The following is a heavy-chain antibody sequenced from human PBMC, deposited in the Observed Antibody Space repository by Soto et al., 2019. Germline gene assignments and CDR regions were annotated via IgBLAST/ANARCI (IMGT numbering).Heavy chain of an antibody. Sequence: SETLSLTCAVYGGSFSGYYWSWIRQPPGKGLEWIGEINHSGSTNYNPSLKSRVTISVDTSKNQFSLKLSSVTAADTAVYYCAREVYYYGSGSYYPPRFYYMDVWGKGTTVTVSS. J-gene: IGHJ6*03. CDR1: GGSFSGYY. V-gene: IGHV4-34*01. CDR3: AREVYYYGSGSYYPPRFYYMDV. CDR2: INHSGST. D-gene: IGHD3-10*01.